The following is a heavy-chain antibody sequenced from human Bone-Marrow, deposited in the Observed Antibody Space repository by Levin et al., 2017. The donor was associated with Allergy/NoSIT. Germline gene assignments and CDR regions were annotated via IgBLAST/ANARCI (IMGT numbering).Heavy chain of an antibody. CDR3: ATTIMPAARGLTDY. D-gene: IGHD2-2*01. V-gene: IGHV1-3*01. CDR1: GFAFTTNYA. J-gene: IGHJ4*02. CDR2: INVGNGNT. Sequence: GESLKISCKASGFAFTTNYAMQWVRQAPGQRLEWMGWINVGNGNTKYSQRFQGRVTISRDTSASTAYMELSSLRSEDTAVYYCATTIMPAARGLTDYWGQGTLVTVSS.